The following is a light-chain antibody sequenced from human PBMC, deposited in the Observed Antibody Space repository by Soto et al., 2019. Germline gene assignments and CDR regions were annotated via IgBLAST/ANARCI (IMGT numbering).Light chain of an antibody. V-gene: IGLV4-69*01. Sequence: QSVLTQSPSASASLGASVKLTCTLSSGHSSYAIAWHQQQPEKGPRYLMKLNSDGSHSKGDGIPDRFSGSSSGAERYLTISNLQSEDEADYYCQTWGTGDVVFGGGTKLTVL. CDR1: SGHSSYA. CDR3: QTWGTGDVV. CDR2: LNSDGSH. J-gene: IGLJ2*01.